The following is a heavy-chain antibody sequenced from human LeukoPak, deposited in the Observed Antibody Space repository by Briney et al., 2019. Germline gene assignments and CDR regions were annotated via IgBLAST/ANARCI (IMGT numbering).Heavy chain of an antibody. D-gene: IGHD2-2*02. CDR3: AKDPGGYCSSTSCYTKGMNYYYGMAV. CDR2: ISGSGGST. J-gene: IGHJ6*02. CDR1: GFTFSSYA. Sequence: PGGSLRLSCAASGFTFSSYAMSWVRQAPGKGLEWVSAISGSGGSTYYADSVKGRFTISRDNSKNTLYLQMNSLRAEDTAVYYCAKDPGGYCSSTSCYTKGMNYYYGMAVWGQGTTVTVSS. V-gene: IGHV3-23*01.